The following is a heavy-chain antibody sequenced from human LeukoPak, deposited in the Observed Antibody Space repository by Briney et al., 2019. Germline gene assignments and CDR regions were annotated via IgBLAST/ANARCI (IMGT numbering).Heavy chain of an antibody. Sequence: PSETLSLTCTVSGGSISSNNYYWGWIRQPPGQGLEWIGSIYYSGNTYYNPSLKSRVTISVDTSKNQFSLKLSSVTAADTALYYCARQSSGWRFYFDYWGQGTLVTVSS. CDR3: ARQSSGWRFYFDY. J-gene: IGHJ4*02. CDR1: GGSISSNNYY. V-gene: IGHV4-39*01. CDR2: IYYSGNT. D-gene: IGHD6-19*01.